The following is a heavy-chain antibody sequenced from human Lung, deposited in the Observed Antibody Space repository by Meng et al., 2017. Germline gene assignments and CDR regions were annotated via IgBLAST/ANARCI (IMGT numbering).Heavy chain of an antibody. CDR2: INHSGST. J-gene: IGHJ4*02. CDR1: GGSFSDYY. D-gene: IGHD4-11*01. V-gene: IGHV4-34*01. CDR3: ARGPTTMAHDFDY. Sequence: QVLLPQGGAGLLQPSETLSLNVVVSGGSFSDYYWSWIRQPPGKGLEWIGEINHSGSTNYNPSLESRATISVDTSQNNLSLKLSSVTAADSAVYYCARGPTTMAHDFDYWGQGTLVTVSS.